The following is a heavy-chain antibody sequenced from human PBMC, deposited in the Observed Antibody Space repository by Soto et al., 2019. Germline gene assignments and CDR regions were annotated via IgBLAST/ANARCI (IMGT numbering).Heavy chain of an antibody. Sequence: QVQLQESGPGLVNPSGTLSLTCAVSGGSISSSNWWSWVRQSPEKGLEWIGEIYHTGSTNYNPSLKSRVTMSVDKSKNQFSLKLNSVTAADTAVYYCATYYDSSGYRFDYWGQGTLVTVSS. D-gene: IGHD3-22*01. V-gene: IGHV4-4*02. J-gene: IGHJ4*02. CDR1: GGSISSSNW. CDR3: ATYYDSSGYRFDY. CDR2: IYHTGST.